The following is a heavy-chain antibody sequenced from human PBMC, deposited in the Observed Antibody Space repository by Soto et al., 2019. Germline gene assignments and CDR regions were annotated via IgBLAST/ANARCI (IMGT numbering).Heavy chain of an antibody. CDR3: AREHVGGAVDY. Sequence: QVQLVQSGAEVKKPGSSVKVSCKASGGTFSSYTISWVRQAPGQGLEWMGRIIPILGIANYAQKFQGRVTITADKSTSTAYMELSSLRSEDTAVYYCAREHVGGAVDYWGQGTLVTVSS. J-gene: IGHJ4*02. V-gene: IGHV1-69*08. CDR1: GGTFSSYT. CDR2: IIPILGIA. D-gene: IGHD1-26*01.